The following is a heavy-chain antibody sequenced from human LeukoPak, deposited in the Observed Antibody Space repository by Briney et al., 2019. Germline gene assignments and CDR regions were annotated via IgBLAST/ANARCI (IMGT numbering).Heavy chain of an antibody. V-gene: IGHV4-39*07. J-gene: IGHJ6*03. Sequence: SETLSLTCTVSGGSISSSSYYWGWIRQPPGKGLEWIGSIYYSGSTYYNPSLKSRVTISVDTSKNQFSLKLSSVTAADTAVYYCARTLRGRGYMDVWGKGTTVTVSS. D-gene: IGHD2-15*01. CDR3: ARTLRGRGYMDV. CDR1: GGSISSSSYY. CDR2: IYYSGST.